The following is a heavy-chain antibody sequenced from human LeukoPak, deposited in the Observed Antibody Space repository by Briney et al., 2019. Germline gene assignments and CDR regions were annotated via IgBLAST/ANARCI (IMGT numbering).Heavy chain of an antibody. V-gene: IGHV3-21*01. D-gene: IGHD5-12*01. J-gene: IGHJ4*02. CDR1: GFTFSSYS. CDR3: ASHSRSGYDFDY. Sequence: GGSLRLSCAASGFTFSSYSMNWVRQAPGKGLEWVSSISSSSSYIYYADSVKGRFTISRDNAKNSLYLQMNSLRAEDTAVYYCASHSRSGYDFDYWGQGTLVTVSS. CDR2: ISSSSSYI.